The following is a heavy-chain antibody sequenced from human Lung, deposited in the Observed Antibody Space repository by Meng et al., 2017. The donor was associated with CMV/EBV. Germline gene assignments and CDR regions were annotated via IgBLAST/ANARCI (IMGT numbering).Heavy chain of an antibody. CDR3: ARDRTAGLWFGELVYGPVLVY. V-gene: IGHV3-30*04. J-gene: IGHJ4*02. Sequence: GGSLRLSCAASGFTFSSYAMHWVRQAPGKGLEWVAVISYDGSNKYYADSVKGRFTISRDKSKNTLYLQMNSLRAEDTAVYYCARDRTAGLWFGELVYGPVLVYWGQGTLVTVSS. CDR2: ISYDGSNK. D-gene: IGHD3-10*01. CDR1: GFTFSSYA.